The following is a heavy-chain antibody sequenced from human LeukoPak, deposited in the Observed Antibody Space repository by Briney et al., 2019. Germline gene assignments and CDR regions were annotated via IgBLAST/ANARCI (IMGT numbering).Heavy chain of an antibody. D-gene: IGHD3-3*01. J-gene: IGHJ4*02. V-gene: IGHV3-23*01. CDR1: GFTFSSHA. Sequence: GGSLRLSCAASGFTFSSHAMGWVRQAPGKGLEWVSAIGGSGGSTYYADSVKGRFTISRDNSKNTLYLQMNSLRADDTALYYCARDPGVVAFHYFDYWGQGTLVTVSS. CDR2: IGGSGGST. CDR3: ARDPGVVAFHYFDY.